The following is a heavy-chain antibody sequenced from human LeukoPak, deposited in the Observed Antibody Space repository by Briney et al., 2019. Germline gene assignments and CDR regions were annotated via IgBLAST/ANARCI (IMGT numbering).Heavy chain of an antibody. CDR2: INHSGST. V-gene: IGHV4-34*01. J-gene: IGHJ4*02. CDR3: ARDRRYCSGGSCYKASGFEYYFDY. D-gene: IGHD2-15*01. CDR1: GGSFSGYY. Sequence: SETLSLTCAVYGGSFSGYYWSWIRQPPGKGLEWIGEINHSGSTNYNPSLKSRVTISVDTSKNQFSLKLSSVTAADTAVYYCARDRRYCSGGSCYKASGFEYYFDYWGQGTLVTVSS.